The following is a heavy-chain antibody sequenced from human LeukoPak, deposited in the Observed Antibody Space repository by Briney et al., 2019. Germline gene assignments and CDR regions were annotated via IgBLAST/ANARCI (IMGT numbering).Heavy chain of an antibody. Sequence: GGSLRLSCAASGFTFSSYSMNWARQAPGKGLEWVSSISSSGSYIYYADSVKGRFTISRDNAKNSLYLQMNSLRAEDTAVYYCAREAKTGTDAFDIWGQGTMVTVSS. CDR3: AREAKTGTDAFDI. CDR1: GFTFSSYS. CDR2: ISSSGSYI. J-gene: IGHJ3*02. V-gene: IGHV3-21*01. D-gene: IGHD1-1*01.